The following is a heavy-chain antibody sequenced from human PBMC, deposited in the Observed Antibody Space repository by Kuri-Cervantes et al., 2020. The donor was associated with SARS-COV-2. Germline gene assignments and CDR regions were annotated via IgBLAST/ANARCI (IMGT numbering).Heavy chain of an antibody. CDR2: ISYDGSNK. V-gene: IGHV3-30*04. CDR3: ARGAAVAGTELDY. CDR1: GFTFSSYA. J-gene: IGHJ4*02. Sequence: GESLKISCAASGFTFSSYAMHWVRQAPGKGLEWEAVISYDGSNKYYADSVKGRFTISRDNSKNTLYLQMNSLRAEDTAVYYCARGAAVAGTELDYWGQGTLVTVSS. D-gene: IGHD6-19*01.